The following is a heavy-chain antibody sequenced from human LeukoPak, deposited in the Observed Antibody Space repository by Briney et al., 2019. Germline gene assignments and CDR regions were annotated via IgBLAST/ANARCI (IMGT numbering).Heavy chain of an antibody. CDR3: ALTLRWGYAFDI. V-gene: IGHV4-39*07. CDR2: IYHSGST. J-gene: IGHJ3*02. D-gene: IGHD7-27*01. CDR1: GGSISSSDYY. Sequence: SETLSLTCTVSGGSISSSDYYWGWIRQPPGKGLEWIGEIYHSGSTNYNPSLKSRVTISVDKSKNQFSLKLSSVTAADTAVYYCALTLRWGYAFDIWGQGTMVTVSS.